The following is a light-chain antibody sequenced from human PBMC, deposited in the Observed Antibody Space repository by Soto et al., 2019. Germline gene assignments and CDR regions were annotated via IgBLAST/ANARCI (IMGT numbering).Light chain of an antibody. J-gene: IGKJ3*01. Sequence: DIQMTQSPSTLSASVGDRVTITCRASQSISSWLAWYQQKPGKAPKLLFYKASSLESGVPSKFSGSGSGKAFTLTISSLQPDDFATYYCQHYNSYPFTFGPGTKVDIK. CDR1: QSISSW. V-gene: IGKV1-5*03. CDR2: KAS. CDR3: QHYNSYPFT.